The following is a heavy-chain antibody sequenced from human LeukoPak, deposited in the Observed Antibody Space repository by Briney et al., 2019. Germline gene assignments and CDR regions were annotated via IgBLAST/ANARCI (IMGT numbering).Heavy chain of an antibody. CDR2: ISWNSGSI. V-gene: IGHV3-9*01. CDR3: AKDIGSASYYYMDA. Sequence: PGGSLRLSCAASGFTFDDYAMHWVRQAPGKGLEWVSGISWNSGSIGYADSVKGRFTISRDNAKNSLYLQMNSLRAEDTALYYCAKDIGSASYYYMDAWGQGTAVTVSS. J-gene: IGHJ6*03. CDR1: GFTFDDYA. D-gene: IGHD3-10*01.